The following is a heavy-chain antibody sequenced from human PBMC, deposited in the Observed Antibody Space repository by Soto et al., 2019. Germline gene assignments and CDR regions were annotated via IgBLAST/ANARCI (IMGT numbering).Heavy chain of an antibody. Sequence: SETLSLTCAVYGGSFSGYYWSWIRQPPGKGLEWIGEINHSGSTNYNPSLKSRVTISIDTSKNQFSLKVGSVTAADTAVYYCASSSLYGMDVWGQGTTVTVSS. V-gene: IGHV4-34*01. J-gene: IGHJ6*02. CDR2: INHSGST. CDR1: GGSFSGYY. CDR3: ASSSLYGMDV.